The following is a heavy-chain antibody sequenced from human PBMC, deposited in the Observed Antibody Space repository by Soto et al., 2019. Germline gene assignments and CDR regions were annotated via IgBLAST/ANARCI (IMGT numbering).Heavy chain of an antibody. J-gene: IGHJ5*02. CDR3: ARIGSSSWYLSS. CDR2: IYWNDDK. V-gene: IGHV2-5*01. Sequence: SGPTLVNPTQTLTLTCTFSGFSLSTSGVGVGWIRQPPGKALEWLALIYWNDDKRYSTSLKSRLTISKDTSKSQVVLTMTNMDPVDTATYYCARIGSSSWYLSSWGQGTLVTVSS. D-gene: IGHD6-13*01. CDR1: GFSLSTSGVG.